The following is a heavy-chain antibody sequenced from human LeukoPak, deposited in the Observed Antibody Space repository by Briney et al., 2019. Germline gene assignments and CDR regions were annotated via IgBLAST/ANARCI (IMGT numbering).Heavy chain of an antibody. J-gene: IGHJ1*01. CDR1: GYTFTSHG. D-gene: IGHD1-26*01. V-gene: IGHV1-18*01. CDR2: ISGYNDDT. Sequence: ASVKVSCKASGYTFTSHGVSWVRQAPGQGLEWVGWISGYNDDTNYAQKLQGRVTLTTDTSTSTAYVELRSLRSDDTAVYYCARGDPLGATSLFRHWGQGTLVTVSS. CDR3: ARGDPLGATSLFRH.